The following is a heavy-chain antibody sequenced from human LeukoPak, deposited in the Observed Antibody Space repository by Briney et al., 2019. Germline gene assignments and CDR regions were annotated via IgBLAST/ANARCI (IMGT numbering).Heavy chain of an antibody. CDR1: GGSISSGSYY. Sequence: SQTLSLTCTVSGGSISSGSYYWSWIRQPAGKGLAWIGRIYTSGSTNYNHSLKSRVTISVDTSKNQFSLKLSSVTAADTAVYYCARNLVYDYGNFDYWGQGTLVTVSS. V-gene: IGHV4-61*02. CDR2: IYTSGST. D-gene: IGHD4-17*01. CDR3: ARNLVYDYGNFDY. J-gene: IGHJ4*02.